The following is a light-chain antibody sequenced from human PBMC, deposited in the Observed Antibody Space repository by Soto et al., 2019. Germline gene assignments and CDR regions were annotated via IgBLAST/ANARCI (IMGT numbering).Light chain of an antibody. J-gene: IGLJ1*01. V-gene: IGLV2-14*01. CDR1: SGDVGGYNY. Sequence: QSVRTQPASVSGSPGQSITISCTGTSGDVGGYNYVSWYQQHPGKAPKLMIYDVSNRPSGVSNRFSGSKSSNTASLTISGLQAEDEADYYCSSYTSSSTYVFGTGTKVTVL. CDR2: DVS. CDR3: SSYTSSSTYV.